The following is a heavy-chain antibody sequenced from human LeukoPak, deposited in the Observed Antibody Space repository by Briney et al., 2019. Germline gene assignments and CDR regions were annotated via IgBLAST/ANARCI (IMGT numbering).Heavy chain of an antibody. CDR3: AKGGLLRLDY. V-gene: IGHV3-30*18. D-gene: IGHD1-26*01. Sequence: GGSLRLSCAASGFTFSSYGMHWVRQAPGKGLEWVAVISYDGSNKYYADSVKGRFTISRDNSKNTLYLQMNSLRAEDTAVYYCAKGGLLRLDYWGQGTLVTVSS. J-gene: IGHJ4*02. CDR1: GFTFSSYG. CDR2: ISYDGSNK.